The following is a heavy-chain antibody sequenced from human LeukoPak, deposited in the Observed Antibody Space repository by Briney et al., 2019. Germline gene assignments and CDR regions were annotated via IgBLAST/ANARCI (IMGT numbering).Heavy chain of an antibody. J-gene: IGHJ6*03. CDR2: IPYDGSNE. CDR1: GFTFSSYA. V-gene: IGHV3-30*02. D-gene: IGHD2-2*02. Sequence: GGSLRLSCAASGFTFSSYAMSWVRQAPGKGLEWVAFIPYDGSNEYYADSVKGRFTISRDNSRNTLYLQMNSLRAEDTALYYCAKGYCTSTSCYTYYYFYMDVWGKGTTVTVSS. CDR3: AKGYCTSTSCYTYYYFYMDV.